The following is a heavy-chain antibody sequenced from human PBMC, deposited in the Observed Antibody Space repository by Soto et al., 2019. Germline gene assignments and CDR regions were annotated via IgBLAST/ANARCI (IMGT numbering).Heavy chain of an antibody. CDR1: GGSVSSGSYY. CDR2: IYYSGST. CDR3: ASTGTTLSAFDI. J-gene: IGHJ3*02. V-gene: IGHV4-61*01. D-gene: IGHD1-1*01. Sequence: QVQLQESGPGLVKPSETLSLTCTVSGGSVSSGSYYWSWIRQPTGKGLEWIGYIYYSGSTNYNPSLKSRVTISVDTSKNQFSLKLSSVTAADTAVYYCASTGTTLSAFDIWGQGTMVTVSS.